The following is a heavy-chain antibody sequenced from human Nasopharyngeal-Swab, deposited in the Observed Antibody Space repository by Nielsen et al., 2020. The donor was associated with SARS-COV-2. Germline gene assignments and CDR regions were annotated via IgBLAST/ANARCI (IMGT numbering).Heavy chain of an antibody. Sequence: GESLKISCKGSGYSFTSYWISWVRQMPGKGLEWMGIIYPGDSDTRYSPSFQGQVTISADKSISTAYLQWSSLKASDTAMYYCASGIGSGWSGYYFDYWGQGTLVTVSS. V-gene: IGHV5-51*01. CDR1: GYSFTSYW. CDR2: IYPGDSDT. CDR3: ASGIGSGWSGYYFDY. J-gene: IGHJ4*02. D-gene: IGHD6-19*01.